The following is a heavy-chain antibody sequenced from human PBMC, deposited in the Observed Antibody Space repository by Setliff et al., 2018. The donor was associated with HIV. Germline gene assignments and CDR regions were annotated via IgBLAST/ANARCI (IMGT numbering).Heavy chain of an antibody. V-gene: IGHV3-66*02. J-gene: IGHJ4*02. CDR1: GFTVSSYY. CDR3: ARVRLYNSALDY. D-gene: IGHD3-22*01. Sequence: LRLSCAASGFTVSSYYMAWVRQGPGKGLEWVSTIYSDGSTYHADSVKGRFTLSRDTSKNTLSLQMNTLRPEDTAVYFCARVRLYNSALDYWGQGTLVTVSS. CDR2: IYSDGST.